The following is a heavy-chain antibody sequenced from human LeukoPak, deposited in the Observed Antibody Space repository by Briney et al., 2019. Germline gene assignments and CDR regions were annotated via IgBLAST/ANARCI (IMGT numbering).Heavy chain of an antibody. V-gene: IGHV1-69*06. CDR2: IIPIFGTA. Sequence: ASVKVSCKASGGTFSSYAISWVRQAPGQGLEWMGGIIPIFGTANYAQKFQGRVTITADKSTSTAYMELSSLRSEDTAVYYCARSDIVVVVAATPLAFDIWGQGTMVTVSS. D-gene: IGHD2-15*01. J-gene: IGHJ3*02. CDR1: GGTFSSYA. CDR3: ARSDIVVVVAATPLAFDI.